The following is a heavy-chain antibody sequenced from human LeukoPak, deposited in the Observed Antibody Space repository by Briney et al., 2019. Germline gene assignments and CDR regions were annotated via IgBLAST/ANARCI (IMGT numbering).Heavy chain of an antibody. Sequence: GGSLRLSCAASGSTFSSFWMHWVRQAPGKGLVWVSRINSDGSSTSYADSVKGRFTISRDNAKNTLYLQMNSLRAEDTAVYYCASSRYSSSWYGDDYWGQGTLVTVSS. CDR1: GSTFSSFW. V-gene: IGHV3-74*01. J-gene: IGHJ4*02. D-gene: IGHD6-13*01. CDR3: ASSRYSSSWYGDDY. CDR2: INSDGSST.